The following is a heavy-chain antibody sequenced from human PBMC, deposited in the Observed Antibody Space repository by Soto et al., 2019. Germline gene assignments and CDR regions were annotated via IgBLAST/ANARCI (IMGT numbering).Heavy chain of an antibody. CDR1: GFTFSDYY. D-gene: IGHD4-17*01. CDR2: ISSSSSYT. CDR3: ARGLYGYGDYYFDY. Sequence: GGSLRLSCAASGFTFSDYYMSWIRQAPGKGLEWVSYISSSSSYTNYADSVKGRFTISRDNAKNSLYLQMNSLRAEDTAVYYCARGLYGYGDYYFDYWGQGTLVTVSS. V-gene: IGHV3-11*06. J-gene: IGHJ4*02.